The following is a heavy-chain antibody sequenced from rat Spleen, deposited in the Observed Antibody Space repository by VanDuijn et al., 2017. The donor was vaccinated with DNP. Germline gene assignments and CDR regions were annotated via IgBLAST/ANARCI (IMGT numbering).Heavy chain of an antibody. D-gene: IGHD1-2*01. Sequence: EVQLVESGGGSVQPGRSLRLSCAASGFTFSDYNMAWVRQAPTKGLEWVATIRYGDSSTYYRDSVKGRFTISRDNAKNTQYLQMDSLRSEDTATYYCARHGTIAAGAMDAWGQGTSVTVSS. CDR1: GFTFSDYN. CDR3: ARHGTIAAGAMDA. V-gene: IGHV5-7*01. CDR2: IRYGDSST. J-gene: IGHJ4*01.